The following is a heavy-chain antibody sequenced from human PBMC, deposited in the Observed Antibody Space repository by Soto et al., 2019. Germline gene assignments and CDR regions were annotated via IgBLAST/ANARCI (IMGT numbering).Heavy chain of an antibody. Sequence: ESGGGVVQPGRSLRLSCAASGFTFSSYAMHWVRQAPGKGLEWVAVISYDGSNKYYADSVKGRFTISRDNSKNTLYLQMNSLRAEDTAVYYCARDRWGVVVTAELIDYWGQGTLVTVSS. D-gene: IGHD2-21*02. CDR1: GFTFSSYA. CDR2: ISYDGSNK. J-gene: IGHJ4*02. V-gene: IGHV3-30-3*01. CDR3: ARDRWGVVVTAELIDY.